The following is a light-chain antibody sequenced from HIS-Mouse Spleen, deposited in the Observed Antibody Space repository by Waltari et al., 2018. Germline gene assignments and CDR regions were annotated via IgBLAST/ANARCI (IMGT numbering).Light chain of an antibody. CDR3: QQYNSYSKLT. V-gene: IGKV1-5*03. J-gene: IGKJ4*01. CDR2: KAS. CDR1: QSISSW. Sequence: DIHMTQSPSTLSASVGDRVTITCRASQSISSWLAWYQQKPGKAPKLLIYKASSLESGVPSRFSGSGSGTEFTLTISSLQPDDFATYYCQQYNSYSKLTFGGGTKVEIK.